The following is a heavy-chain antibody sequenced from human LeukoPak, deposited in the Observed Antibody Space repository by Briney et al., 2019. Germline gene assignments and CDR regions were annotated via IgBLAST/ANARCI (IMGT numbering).Heavy chain of an antibody. CDR1: GYTFNSYD. V-gene: IGHV1-18*01. CDR3: ARVLRYDFWSAYYFDY. D-gene: IGHD3-3*01. J-gene: IGHJ4*02. CDR2: ISTYNGNT. Sequence: GASVKVSCKASGYTFNSYDISWVRQAPGQGLEWMAWISTYNGNTNYALKVQGRATMTTDTSTSTAYMEQRSLRSDDTAVYYCARVLRYDFWSAYYFDYWGQGTLGTVSS.